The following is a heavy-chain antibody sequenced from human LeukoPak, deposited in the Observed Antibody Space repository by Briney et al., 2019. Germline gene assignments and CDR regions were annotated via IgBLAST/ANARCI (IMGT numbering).Heavy chain of an antibody. V-gene: IGHV3-23*01. J-gene: IGHJ1*01. CDR3: AGTRGGNSLKYFQH. CDR2: ISGSGGST. CDR1: GFTFSGYS. Sequence: PGGSLRLSCAASGFTFSGYSMNWVRQAPGKGLEWVSAISGSGGSTYYADSVKGRFTISRDNSKNTLYLQMNSLRAEDTAVYYCAGTRGGNSLKYFQHWGQGTLVTVSS. D-gene: IGHD4-23*01.